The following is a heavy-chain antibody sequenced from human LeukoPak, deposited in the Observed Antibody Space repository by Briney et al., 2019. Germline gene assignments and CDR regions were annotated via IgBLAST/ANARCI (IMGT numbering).Heavy chain of an antibody. CDR2: ISYDGSNK. CDR1: GFTFSSYA. J-gene: IGHJ4*02. Sequence: GGSLRLSCAASGFTFSSYAMHWVRQAPGKGLEWVAVISYDGSNKYYADSVKGRFTISRGNSKNTLYLQMNSLRAEDTAVYYCARTLRRSMIDDYWGQGTLVTVSS. V-gene: IGHV3-30-3*01. CDR3: ARTLRRSMIDDY. D-gene: IGHD5/OR15-5a*01.